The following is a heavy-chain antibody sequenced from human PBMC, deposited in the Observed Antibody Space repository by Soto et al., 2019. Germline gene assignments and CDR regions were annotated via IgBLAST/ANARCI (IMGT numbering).Heavy chain of an antibody. J-gene: IGHJ4*02. Sequence: PGGSLRLSCAASGFTFSSYSMNWVRQAPGKGLEWVSSISSSSSYIYYADSVKGRFTISRDNSKNTLYLQMNSLRAEDTAVYYCAKGSTKTPTDYWGQGTLVTVSS. CDR2: ISSSSSYI. CDR1: GFTFSSYS. V-gene: IGHV3-21*04. D-gene: IGHD2-2*01. CDR3: AKGSTKTPTDY.